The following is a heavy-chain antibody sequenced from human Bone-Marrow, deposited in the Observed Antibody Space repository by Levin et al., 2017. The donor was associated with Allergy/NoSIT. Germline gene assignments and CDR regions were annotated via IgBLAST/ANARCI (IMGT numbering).Heavy chain of an antibody. CDR3: ARVVGDILTGYYANWFDP. CDR2: IYYSGST. J-gene: IGHJ5*02. V-gene: IGHV4-30-4*01. D-gene: IGHD3-9*01. Sequence: SETLSLTCTVSGGSISSGDYYWSWIRQPPGKGLEWIGYIYYSGSTYYNPSLKSRVTISVDTSKNQFSLKLSSVTAADTAVYYCARVVGDILTGYYANWFDPWGQGTLVTVSS. CDR1: GGSISSGDYY.